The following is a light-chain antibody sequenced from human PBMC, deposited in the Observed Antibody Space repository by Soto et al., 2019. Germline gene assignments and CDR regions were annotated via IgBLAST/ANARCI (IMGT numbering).Light chain of an antibody. CDR1: QSINSW. Sequence: DIPMTQSPSTLSASIGDRVTITCRASQSINSWLAWYQKKPGKAPNLLIYKASTLETAVPSRFSGSGSGTEFTLTISSLQPDDFATYYCQQYNNYLWTFGQGTKVEIK. CDR3: QQYNNYLWT. CDR2: KAS. V-gene: IGKV1-5*03. J-gene: IGKJ1*01.